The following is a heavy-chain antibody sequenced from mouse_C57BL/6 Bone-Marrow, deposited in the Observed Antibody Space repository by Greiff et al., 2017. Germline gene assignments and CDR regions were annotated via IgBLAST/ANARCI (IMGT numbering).Heavy chain of an antibody. CDR2: IDPSDSYT. J-gene: IGHJ1*03. D-gene: IGHD2-4*01. CDR1: GYTFTSYW. CDR3: ARWDDYDGNWYFDV. Sequence: QVQLQQPGAELVMPGASVKLSCKASGYTFTSYWMHWVKQRPGQGLEWIGEIDPSDSYTNYNQKFKGKSTLTVDKSSSTAYMQLSSLTSEDSAVYDCARWDDYDGNWYFDVWGTGTTVTVSS. V-gene: IGHV1-69*01.